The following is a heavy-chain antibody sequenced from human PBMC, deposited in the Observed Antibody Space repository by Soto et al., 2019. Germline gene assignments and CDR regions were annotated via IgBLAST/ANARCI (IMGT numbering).Heavy chain of an antibody. Sequence: QVQLVESGGGVVQPGGSLRLSCAASGFTFSSHGMHWVRQAPGKGLEWVAVISYDGSIKNYADSVKGRFTISRDNSKNTQYLQVNSLRTEETAVYYCAKDSSVAALGWGQGTLVTVSS. CDR2: ISYDGSIK. V-gene: IGHV3-30*18. J-gene: IGHJ4*02. CDR1: GFTFSSHG. D-gene: IGHD6-6*01. CDR3: AKDSSVAALG.